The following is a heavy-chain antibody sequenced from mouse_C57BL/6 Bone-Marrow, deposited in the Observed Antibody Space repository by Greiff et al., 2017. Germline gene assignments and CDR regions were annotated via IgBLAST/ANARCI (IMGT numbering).Heavy chain of an antibody. Sequence: QVQLQQPGAELVRPGTSVKLSCKASGYTFTSYWMPWVKQRPGQGLEWIGVIDPSDSTTNYNQKFKGKATLTVDTASITAYMQLSSLTSRDSAVYYFAATGFAYWGQGTLVTVSA. CDR2: IDPSDSTT. CDR1: GYTFTSYW. J-gene: IGHJ3*01. V-gene: IGHV1-59*01. D-gene: IGHD4-1*02. CDR3: AATGFAY.